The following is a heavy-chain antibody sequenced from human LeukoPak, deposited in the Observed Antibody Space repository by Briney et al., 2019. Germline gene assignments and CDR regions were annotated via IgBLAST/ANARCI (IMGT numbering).Heavy chain of an antibody. CDR2: IYYSGST. J-gene: IGHJ4*02. V-gene: IGHV4-30-4*07. CDR3: ARFLGGYYKFFDY. Sequence: PSQTLSLTCVVSGGSISSGGYSWSWIRQPPGKGLEWIGYIYYSGSTYYNPSLKSRVTISVDTSKNQFSLKLSSVTAADTAVYYCARFLGGYYKFFDYWGQGTLVTVSS. CDR1: GGSISSGGYS. D-gene: IGHD3-3*01.